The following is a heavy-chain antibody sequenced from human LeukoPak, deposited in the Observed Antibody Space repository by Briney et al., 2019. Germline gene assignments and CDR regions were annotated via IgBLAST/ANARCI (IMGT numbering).Heavy chain of an antibody. Sequence: SQTLSLTCTVSGGSISSGDYYWGWIRQPPGKGLEWIGYIYYSGSTYYNPSLKSRVTISVDTSKNQFSLKLSSVTAADTAVYYCARVVNYGTTAPYFDYWGQGTLVTVSS. CDR2: IYYSGST. CDR1: GGSISSGDYY. J-gene: IGHJ4*02. D-gene: IGHD3-10*01. CDR3: ARVVNYGTTAPYFDY. V-gene: IGHV4-30-4*01.